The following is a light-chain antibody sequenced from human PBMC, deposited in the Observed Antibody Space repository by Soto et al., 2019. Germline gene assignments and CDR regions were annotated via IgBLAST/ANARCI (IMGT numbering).Light chain of an antibody. J-gene: IGLJ2*01. CDR3: SAWDDSLSGRL. Sequence: QSVLTQPPSASGTPGQRVTISCSGSGSNIGSNYVSWYQHLPGTAPHLLIYHNNRRPSGVPVRFSGSKSGTSASLAISGLRSEDEADYYCSAWDDSLSGRLFGVGTKLTVL. V-gene: IGLV1-47*01. CDR1: GSNIGSNY. CDR2: HNN.